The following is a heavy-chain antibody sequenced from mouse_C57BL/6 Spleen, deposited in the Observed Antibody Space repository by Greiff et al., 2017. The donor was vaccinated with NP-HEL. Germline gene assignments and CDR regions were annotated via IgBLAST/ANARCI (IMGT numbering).Heavy chain of an antibody. Sequence: EVKLMESGGGLVKPGGSLKLSCAASGFTFSDYGMHWVRQAPEKGLEWVAYISSGSSTIYYADTVKGRFTISRDNAKNTLFLQMTSLRSEDTAMYYCARDLGLRTYFDYWGQGTTLTVSS. CDR3: ARDLGLRTYFDY. J-gene: IGHJ2*01. D-gene: IGHD2-4*01. CDR1: GFTFSDYG. V-gene: IGHV5-17*01. CDR2: ISSGSSTI.